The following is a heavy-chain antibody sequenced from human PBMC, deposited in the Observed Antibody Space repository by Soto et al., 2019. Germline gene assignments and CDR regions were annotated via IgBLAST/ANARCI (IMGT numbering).Heavy chain of an antibody. CDR2: INPMGGST. D-gene: IGHD6-13*01. J-gene: IGHJ5*02. V-gene: IGHV1-46*01. Sequence: ASVKVSCKASGYTFINYYIHWVRQAPGQGLEWMAIINPMGGSTNYAQEFQDRVTLTSDTSTSTVYMELSSLRFEDTALFYCARDLAAGDLWGQGTLVTVSS. CDR3: ARDLAAGDL. CDR1: GYTFINYY.